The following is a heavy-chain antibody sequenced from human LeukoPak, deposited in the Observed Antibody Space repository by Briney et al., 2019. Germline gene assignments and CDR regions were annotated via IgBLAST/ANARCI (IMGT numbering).Heavy chain of an antibody. CDR3: AIRGRGMDV. CDR1: GYSISSGYY. J-gene: IGHJ6*02. CDR2: IDHSGST. D-gene: IGHD1-14*01. V-gene: IGHV4-38-2*01. Sequence: SETLSLTCAVSGYSISSGYYWGWIRQPPGKGLEWIGEIDHSGSTNYNPSLKSRVTISVDTSKNQFSLKLSSVTAADTAVYYCAIRGRGMDVWGQGTTVTVSS.